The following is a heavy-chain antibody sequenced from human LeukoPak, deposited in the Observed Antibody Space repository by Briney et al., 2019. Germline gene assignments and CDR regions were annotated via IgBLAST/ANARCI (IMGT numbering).Heavy chain of an antibody. Sequence: SETLSLTCAVSGGSISSSNWWSWVRQPPGKGLEWIGEIYHSGSTNYNPSLKSRVTISVDTSKNQFSLKLSSVTAADTAVYYCASMLSGYSYGFDYWGQGTLVTVSS. D-gene: IGHD5-18*01. V-gene: IGHV4-4*02. CDR1: GGSISSSNW. CDR3: ASMLSGYSYGFDY. J-gene: IGHJ4*02. CDR2: IYHSGST.